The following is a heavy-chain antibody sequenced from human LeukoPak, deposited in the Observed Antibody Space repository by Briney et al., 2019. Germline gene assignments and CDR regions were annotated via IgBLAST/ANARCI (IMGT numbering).Heavy chain of an antibody. J-gene: IGHJ4*02. Sequence: GGSLRLSCAASGFTFSSYAMSWVRQAPGKGLEWVSAISGSGGSTYYADSVKGRFTISSDNSKNTLYLQMNSLRAEDTAVYYWAKERHWGGGFDYWGQGALVTVSS. CDR1: GFTFSSYA. V-gene: IGHV3-23*01. D-gene: IGHD7-27*01. CDR3: AKERHWGGGFDY. CDR2: ISGSGGST.